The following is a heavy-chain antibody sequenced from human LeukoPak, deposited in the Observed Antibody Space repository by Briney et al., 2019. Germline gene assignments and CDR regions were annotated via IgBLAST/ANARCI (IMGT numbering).Heavy chain of an antibody. CDR3: AREGPYSSSFDY. V-gene: IGHV1-18*01. D-gene: IGHD6-6*01. CDR1: GYTFSSYG. J-gene: IGHJ4*02. Sequence: ASVKVSFKASGYTFSSYGISGGRQAPGQGLEGVGWISAYNGNTNYAQKLQGRVTMTTDTSTSTAYMELRSLRSDDTAVYYCAREGPYSSSFDYWGQGTLVTVSS. CDR2: ISAYNGNT.